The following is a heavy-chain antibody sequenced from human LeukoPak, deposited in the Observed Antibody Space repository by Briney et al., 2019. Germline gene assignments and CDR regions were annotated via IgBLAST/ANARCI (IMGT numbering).Heavy chain of an antibody. CDR1: GLTFSSYS. CDR3: ARIRDGYNYCFDY. J-gene: IGHJ4*02. V-gene: IGHV3-21*01. CDR2: ISSSSSYI. D-gene: IGHD5-24*01. Sequence: PGGSLRLSCAASGLTFSSYSMNWVRQAPGKGLEWVSSISSSSSYIYYADSVKGRFTISRDNAKNSLYLQMNSLRAEDTAVYYCARIRDGYNYCFDYWGQGTLVTVSS.